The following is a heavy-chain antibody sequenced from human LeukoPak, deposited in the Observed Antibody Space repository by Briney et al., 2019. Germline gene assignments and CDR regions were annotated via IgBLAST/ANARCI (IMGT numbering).Heavy chain of an antibody. V-gene: IGHV1-46*01. CDR3: ARDPTARYGSGSYHFDY. CDR1: GYTFTSYY. J-gene: IGHJ4*02. Sequence: ASVKVSCKASGYTFTSYYMHWVRQAPGQGLEWMGIINPSGGSTSYAQKFQGRVTMTRDTSTSTVYMELSSLRSEDTAVYYCARDPTARYGSGSYHFDYWGQGTLVTVSS. CDR2: INPSGGST. D-gene: IGHD3-10*01.